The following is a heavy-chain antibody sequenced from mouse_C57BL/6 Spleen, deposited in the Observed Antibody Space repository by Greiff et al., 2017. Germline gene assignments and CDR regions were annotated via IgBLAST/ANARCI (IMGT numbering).Heavy chain of an antibody. CDR2: ISYDGSN. CDR1: GYSITSGYY. D-gene: IGHD2-2*01. Sequence: EVHLVESGPGLVKPSQSLSLTCSVTGYSITSGYYWNWIRQFPGNKLEWMGYISYDGSNNYNPSLKNRISITRDTSKNQFVLKLNSMTTEDTATYYCALYYGYDRYFDVWGTGTTVTVSS. J-gene: IGHJ1*03. CDR3: ALYYGYDRYFDV. V-gene: IGHV3-6*01.